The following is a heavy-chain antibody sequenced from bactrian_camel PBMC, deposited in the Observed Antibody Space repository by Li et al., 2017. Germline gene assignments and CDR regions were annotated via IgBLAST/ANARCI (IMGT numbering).Heavy chain of an antibody. CDR3: TTSWVADSDYVPAENY. CDR2: IDSVGST. J-gene: IGHJ4*01. V-gene: IGHV3S53*01. CDR1: RATYRISY. D-gene: IGHD4*01. Sequence: VQLVESGGGLVQPGGSLRLSCAVSRATYRISYMGWFRQAPGKEREGVAGIDSVGSTRYAESVKGRFTISRANARNTLYLQMNSLKSEDTARYYCTTSWVADSDYVPAENYWGQGTQVTVS.